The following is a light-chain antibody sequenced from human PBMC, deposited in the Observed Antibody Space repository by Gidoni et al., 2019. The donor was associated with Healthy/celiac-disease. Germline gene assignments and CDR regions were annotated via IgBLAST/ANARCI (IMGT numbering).Light chain of an antibody. Sequence: QSVLTQPPSASGSPGQRVTISCSGSSSNIGSNTVNWYQQLPGTAPNLLIYSNNQRPSGVPDRFSGSKSGTSAARAISGLQSEDEADYYCAAWDVSLNGHVVFGGGTKLTVL. CDR3: AAWDVSLNGHVV. CDR2: SNN. CDR1: SSNIGSNT. J-gene: IGLJ2*01. V-gene: IGLV1-44*01.